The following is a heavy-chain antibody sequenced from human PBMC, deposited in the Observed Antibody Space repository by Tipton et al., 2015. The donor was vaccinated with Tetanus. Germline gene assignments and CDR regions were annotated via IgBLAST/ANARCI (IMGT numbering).Heavy chain of an antibody. D-gene: IGHD1-14*01. CDR1: GGSVSSGSYY. Sequence: TLSLTCTVSGGSVSSGSYYWSWIRQPPGKGLEWIGYIYYSGSTNYNPSLKSRVTISVDTSKNQFSLKLSSVTAADTALYYCARDWDHDVGNWGQGTVVSFSS. J-gene: IGHJ4*02. CDR2: IYYSGST. CDR3: ARDWDHDVGN. V-gene: IGHV4-61*01.